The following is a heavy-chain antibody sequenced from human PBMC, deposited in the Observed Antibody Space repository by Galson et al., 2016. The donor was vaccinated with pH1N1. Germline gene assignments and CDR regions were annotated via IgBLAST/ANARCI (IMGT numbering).Heavy chain of an antibody. D-gene: IGHD6-13*01. CDR3: AHRLRSSFYGTDQYYFDF. Sequence: ALVKPTQTLTLTCTFSGFSLATNGVGVGWIRQSPGKALEWLALIYWDGDKRYSPSLKSRLTITKGTSNDQVVLTMADMNPVDTGTYYCAHRLRSSFYGTDQYYFDFWGQGTLVTVSS. CDR1: GFSLATNGVG. J-gene: IGHJ4*02. CDR2: IYWDGDK. V-gene: IGHV2-5*02.